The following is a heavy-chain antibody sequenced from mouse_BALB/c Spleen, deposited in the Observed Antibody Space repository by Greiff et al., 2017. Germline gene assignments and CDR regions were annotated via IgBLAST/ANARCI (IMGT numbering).Heavy chain of an antibody. Sequence: EVQRVESGGGLVQPGGSLRLSCATSGFTFTDYYMSWVRQPPGKALEWLGFIRNKANGYTTEYSASVKGRFTISRDNSQSILYLQMNTLRAEDSATYYCAREVNYAMDYWGQGTSVTVSS. CDR3: AREVNYAMDY. D-gene: IGHD2-5*01. CDR2: IRNKANGYTT. CDR1: GFTFTDYY. V-gene: IGHV7-3*02. J-gene: IGHJ4*01.